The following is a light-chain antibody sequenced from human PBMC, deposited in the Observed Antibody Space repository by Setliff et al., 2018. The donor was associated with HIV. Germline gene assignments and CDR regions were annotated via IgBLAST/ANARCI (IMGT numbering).Light chain of an antibody. J-gene: IGLJ3*02. CDR1: SSDVGGYNY. CDR3: SSFRSSNSWV. CDR2: DVS. V-gene: IGLV2-14*01. Sequence: QSVLTQPASVSGSPGQSITMSCTGTSSDVGGYNYVSWYQHHPGKAPKLMIYDVSNRPSGVSNRFSGPKSGNTASLSISGHQGEDEADYYCSSFRSSNSWVFGGGTKGTV.